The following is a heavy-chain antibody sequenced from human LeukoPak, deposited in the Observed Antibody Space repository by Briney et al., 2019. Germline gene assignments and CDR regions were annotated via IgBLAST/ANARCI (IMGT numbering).Heavy chain of an antibody. CDR3: AKVGPGDRIAAAAGFIRN. CDR1: GFIFSSYG. D-gene: IGHD6-13*01. J-gene: IGHJ4*02. Sequence: GTSLRLSCAASGFIFSSYGMHWVRQAPGKGLEWVAVIWYDGSNKYYADSVKGRFTISRDNSKNTAYLQMNSLRAEDTAVYYCAKVGPGDRIAAAAGFIRNWGQGTLVTVSS. V-gene: IGHV3-33*06. CDR2: IWYDGSNK.